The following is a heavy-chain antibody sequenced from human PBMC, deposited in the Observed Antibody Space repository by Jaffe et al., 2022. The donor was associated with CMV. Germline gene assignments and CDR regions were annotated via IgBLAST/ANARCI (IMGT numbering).Heavy chain of an antibody. Sequence: QVQLQESGPGLVKPSQTLSLTCTVSGGSISSGGYYWSWIRQHPGKGLEWIGYINHSGSTYYNPSLESRLTISVDTSENQFSLKLRSVTAADTAVYYCARDYSGYSVVDYWGQGTLVTVSP. CDR2: INHSGST. CDR1: GGSISSGGYY. V-gene: IGHV4-31*03. J-gene: IGHJ4*02. CDR3: ARDYSGYSVVDY. D-gene: IGHD5-12*01.